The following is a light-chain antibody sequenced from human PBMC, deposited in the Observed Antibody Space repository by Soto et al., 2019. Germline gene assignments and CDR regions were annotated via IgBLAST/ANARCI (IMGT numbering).Light chain of an antibody. V-gene: IGKV3-11*01. CDR1: QIVSNF. J-gene: IGKJ4*01. Sequence: EIVLTQSPATLSLSPGERATLSCRASQIVSNFLAWYQQKPGQAPRLLIYHASNRATGIPARFSGSGSGTDFTLTISTLEPEDFAVYYCQQHINRLSFGGGTKVDIK. CDR3: QQHINRLS. CDR2: HAS.